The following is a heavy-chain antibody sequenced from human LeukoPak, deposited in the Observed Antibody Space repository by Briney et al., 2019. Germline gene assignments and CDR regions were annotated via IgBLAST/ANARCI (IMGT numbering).Heavy chain of an antibody. J-gene: IGHJ5*02. Sequence: SETLSLTCSVSGGSISSSTYYWGWIRQPPGKGLEWIGNIYYSGSTYYNPSLRSRVTISVDTSKNQFSLKLSSVTAADTAVYYCARGDPEGPRFDPWGQGTLVTVSS. CDR3: ARGDPEGPRFDP. CDR2: IYYSGST. V-gene: IGHV4-39*07. CDR1: GGSISSSTYY.